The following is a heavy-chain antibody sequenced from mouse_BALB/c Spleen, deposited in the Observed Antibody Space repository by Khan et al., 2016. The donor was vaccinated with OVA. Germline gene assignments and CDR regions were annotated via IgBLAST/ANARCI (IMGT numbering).Heavy chain of an antibody. J-gene: IGHJ3*01. CDR2: VNPNTDNI. V-gene: IGHV1-26*01. CDR3: SRWYSFVAS. CDR1: GYSFTLYY. D-gene: IGHD3-1*01. Sequence: IQLVQSGPDLVKPGASVKISCKASGYSFTLYYMSWVKQSHGKSLEWIGRVNPNTDNINYNQEFKGKAILTVDKSSNTAYMELRSLTSEESAVYFCSRWYSFVASRGQGTLVTVSA.